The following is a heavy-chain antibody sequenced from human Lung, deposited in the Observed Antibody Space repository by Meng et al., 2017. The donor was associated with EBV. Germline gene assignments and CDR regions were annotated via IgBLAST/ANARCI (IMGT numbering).Heavy chain of an antibody. V-gene: IGHV3-73*02. CDR2: ARTKANKYAT. CDR1: GFKFSDSD. CDR3: WGDLNYGSH. D-gene: IGHD3-10*01. J-gene: IGHJ4*01. Sequence: VHLVESGGGLVQPGGSLKLSCGASGFKFSDSDIHWVRQASGKGLEWVGRARTKANKYATDYAASVKGRFTISRDDSRNTVSLQMNSLKTEDTAVYYCWGDLNYGSHWGRGTLVTVSS.